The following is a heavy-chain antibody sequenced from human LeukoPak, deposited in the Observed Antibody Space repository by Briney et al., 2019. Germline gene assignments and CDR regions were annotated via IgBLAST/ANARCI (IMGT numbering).Heavy chain of an antibody. Sequence: PGGTLRLSCTASGFTFGDYAMSWVRQAPGKGLEWVGFIRSKAYGGTTEYAASVKGRFTISRDDSKCIAYLQMNSLKTEDTAVYYCTRGGLVYGDYGGFFDYWGQGTLVTVSS. CDR2: IRSKAYGGTT. CDR1: GFTFGDYA. V-gene: IGHV3-49*04. CDR3: TRGGLVYGDYGGFFDY. D-gene: IGHD4-17*01. J-gene: IGHJ4*02.